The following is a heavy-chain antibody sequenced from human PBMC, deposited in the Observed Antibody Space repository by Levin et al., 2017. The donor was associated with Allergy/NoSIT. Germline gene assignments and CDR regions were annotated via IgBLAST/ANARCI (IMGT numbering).Heavy chain of an antibody. D-gene: IGHD3-9*01. V-gene: IGHV1-69*06. CDR1: GGTFSSYA. J-gene: IGHJ5*02. Sequence: SVKVSCKASGGTFSSYAISWVRQAPGQGLEWMGGIIPIFGTANYAQKFQGRVTITADKSTSTAYMELSSLRSEDTAVYYCASQYYDILTGPNNWFDPWGQGTLVTVSS. CDR2: IIPIFGTA. CDR3: ASQYYDILTGPNNWFDP.